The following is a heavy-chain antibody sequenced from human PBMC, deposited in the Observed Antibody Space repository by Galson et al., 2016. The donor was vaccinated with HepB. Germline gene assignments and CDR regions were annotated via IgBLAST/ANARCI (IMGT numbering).Heavy chain of an antibody. D-gene: IGHD2-2*01. CDR2: ISYDGSKK. V-gene: IGHV3-30*18. J-gene: IGHJ6*03. Sequence: SLRLSCAVSGFTFSSYGMHWVRQAPGKGLEWVVVISYDGSKKYYADSVRGRFTISRDNSKNTLYLQMSRLRVEDTAVYYCAKDRAVVVPAALDLYYYYYYMDVWGEGTTVTVSS. CDR1: GFTFSSYG. CDR3: AKDRAVVVPAALDLYYYYYYMDV.